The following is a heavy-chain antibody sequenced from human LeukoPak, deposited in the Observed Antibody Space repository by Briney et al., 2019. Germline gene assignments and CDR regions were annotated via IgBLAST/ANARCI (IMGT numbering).Heavy chain of an antibody. D-gene: IGHD6-19*01. V-gene: IGHV3-64*01. CDR1: GFTFSSYA. Sequence: GGSLRLSCAASGFTFSSYAMHWVRQAPGKGLEYVSAISSNGGSTYYANSVKGRFTISRDNSKNTLYLQMGSLRAEDMAVYYCAAGYSSGWYVYWGQGTLVTVSS. J-gene: IGHJ4*02. CDR3: AAGYSSGWYVY. CDR2: ISSNGGST.